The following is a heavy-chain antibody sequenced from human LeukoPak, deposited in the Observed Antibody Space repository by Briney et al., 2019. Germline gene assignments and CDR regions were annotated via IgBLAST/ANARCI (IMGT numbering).Heavy chain of an antibody. D-gene: IGHD3-10*01. Sequence: PSETLSLTCAVHGGSFSGYYWSWIRQPPGKGLEWIGEINHSGSTNYNPSLKSRVTISVDTSKNQFSLKLSSVTAADTAVYYCARAFGKIWGQGTLVTVSS. CDR1: GGSFSGYY. J-gene: IGHJ4*02. CDR2: INHSGST. V-gene: IGHV4-34*01. CDR3: ARAFGKI.